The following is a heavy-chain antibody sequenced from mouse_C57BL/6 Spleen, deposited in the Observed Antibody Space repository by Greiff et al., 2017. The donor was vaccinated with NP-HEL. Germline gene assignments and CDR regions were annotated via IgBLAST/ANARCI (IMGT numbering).Heavy chain of an antibody. CDR2: IRNKANGYTT. CDR1: GFTFTDYY. Sequence: EVQLVESGGGLVQPGGSLSLSCAASGFTFTDYYMSWVRQPPGKALEWLGFIRNKANGYTTEYSASVQGRITIYRDNSKCILYLQMNALGAEDSTTYYCIRASGSYAMDYWGQGTSVTVSS. CDR3: IRASGSYAMDY. V-gene: IGHV7-3*01. D-gene: IGHD1-3*01. J-gene: IGHJ4*01.